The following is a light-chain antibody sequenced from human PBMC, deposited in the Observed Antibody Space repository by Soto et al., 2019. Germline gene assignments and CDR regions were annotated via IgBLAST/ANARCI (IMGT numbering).Light chain of an antibody. CDR2: EAS. Sequence: DIQMTQSPSTLSAPVGDRVTITCRASQSIRRWVAWYQQKPGKAPNLLIYEASSLEPGVPSRFSGSGSGTEFTLTISSLQPDDFATYYCQQYHSYPYTFGKGTKLEIK. CDR3: QQYHSYPYT. J-gene: IGKJ2*01. CDR1: QSIRRW. V-gene: IGKV1-5*03.